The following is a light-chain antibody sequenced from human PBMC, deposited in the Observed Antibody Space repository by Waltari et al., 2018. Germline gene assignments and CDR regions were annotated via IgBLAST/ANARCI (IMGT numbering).Light chain of an antibody. J-gene: IGLJ3*02. Sequence: QSALTQPASVSGSPGQSITISCTGTNSDVGGYHYVSWYHQHPGKAPKLMIYDVSNRPSGVSNRFSGSKSGNTASLTISGLQAEDEADYYCSSYTSSSTLVFGGGTKLTVL. V-gene: IGLV2-14*03. CDR1: NSDVGGYHY. CDR3: SSYTSSSTLV. CDR2: DVS.